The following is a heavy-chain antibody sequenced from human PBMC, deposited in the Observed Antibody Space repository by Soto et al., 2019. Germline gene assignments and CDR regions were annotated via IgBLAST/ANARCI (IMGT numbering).Heavy chain of an antibody. D-gene: IGHD2-8*01. CDR2: ISAYNGNT. J-gene: IGHJ4*02. CDR3: ARVGYCTNGVCYIHFDY. Sequence: QVQLVQSGAEVKKPGASVKVSCKASGYTFTSYGISWVRQAPGQGLEWMGWISAYNGNTNYAQKLQGRVTMTTETATSTAYMELRSLRSDDTAVYYCARVGYCTNGVCYIHFDYWGQGTLVTVSS. V-gene: IGHV1-18*01. CDR1: GYTFTSYG.